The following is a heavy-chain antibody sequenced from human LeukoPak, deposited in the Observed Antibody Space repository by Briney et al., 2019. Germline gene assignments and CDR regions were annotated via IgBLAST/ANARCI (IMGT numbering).Heavy chain of an antibody. CDR3: ARGGRFIAAAGAPYYYYYGMDV. CDR1: GGSFSGYY. D-gene: IGHD6-13*01. V-gene: IGHV4-34*01. Sequence: PSETLSLTCAVYGGSFSGYYWSWIRQPPGKGLEWIGEINHSGSTNYNPSLKSRVTISVDTSKNQFSLKLSSVTAADTAVYYCARGGRFIAAAGAPYYYYYGMDVWGQGTTVTVSS. J-gene: IGHJ6*02. CDR2: INHSGST.